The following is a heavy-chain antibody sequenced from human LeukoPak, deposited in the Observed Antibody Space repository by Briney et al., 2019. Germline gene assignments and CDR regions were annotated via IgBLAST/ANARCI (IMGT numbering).Heavy chain of an antibody. CDR1: GYTFTGYY. J-gene: IGHJ4*02. V-gene: IGHV1-2*04. Sequence: ASVKVSCKASGYTFTGYYMHWVRQAPGQGLEWMGWINPNSGGTNYAQKFQGWVTMTRDTSISTAYMELSRLRSDDTAVYYCARSLGDYVWGSYWSLDYWGQGTLVTVSS. CDR2: INPNSGGT. CDR3: ARSLGDYVWGSYWSLDY. D-gene: IGHD3-16*01.